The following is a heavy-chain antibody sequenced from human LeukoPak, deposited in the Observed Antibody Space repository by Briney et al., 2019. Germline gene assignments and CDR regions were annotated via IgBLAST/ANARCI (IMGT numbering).Heavy chain of an antibody. Sequence: PGGSLRLSCAASGFTFSSYAMRWVRQAPGKGLEWVSGISGSAYSTYYADSVQGRFTISRDNSKNTLYLQMNSLRAEDTAVYYCAKEAGYSGHDYPDYWGQGTLVTVSS. CDR1: GFTFSSYA. CDR2: ISGSAYST. J-gene: IGHJ4*02. V-gene: IGHV3-23*01. CDR3: AKEAGYSGHDYPDY. D-gene: IGHD5-12*01.